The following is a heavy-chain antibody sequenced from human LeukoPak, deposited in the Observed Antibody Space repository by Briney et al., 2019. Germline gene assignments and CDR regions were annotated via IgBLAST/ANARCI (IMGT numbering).Heavy chain of an antibody. Sequence: GGSLRLSCAASGFTVSSNYMSWVRQAPGKGLEWVSVIYSGGSTYYADSVKGRFTISRDNSKNTLYLQMNSLRAEDTAVYYCARGWPPTYSGSYPVQYYFDYWGQGTLVTVSS. V-gene: IGHV3-66*01. CDR3: ARGWPPTYSGSYPVQYYFDY. CDR2: IYSGGST. CDR1: GFTVSSNY. D-gene: IGHD1-26*01. J-gene: IGHJ4*02.